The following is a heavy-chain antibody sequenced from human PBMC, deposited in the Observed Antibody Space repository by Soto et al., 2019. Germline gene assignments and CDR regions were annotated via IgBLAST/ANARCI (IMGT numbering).Heavy chain of an antibody. J-gene: IGHJ6*03. Sequence: EVQLVESGGGLVQPGGSLRLSCTASGVTFSSYWMSWVRQAPGKGLEWVANIKQDGSEKYYVDSVKGRFTISRDNAKNSLYLQMNSLRAEDTAVYYCASTDYSNYRNYYDYYMDVWGKGTTVTVSS. V-gene: IGHV3-7*01. CDR1: GVTFSSYW. CDR3: ASTDYSNYRNYYDYYMDV. D-gene: IGHD4-4*01. CDR2: IKQDGSEK.